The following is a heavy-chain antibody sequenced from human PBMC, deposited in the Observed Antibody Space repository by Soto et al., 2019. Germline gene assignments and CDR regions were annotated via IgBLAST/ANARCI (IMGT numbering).Heavy chain of an antibody. Sequence: PSETLSLTCTVSGGSISVYYWSWIRQPPGKGLGWIGNVYYSGGAKYNPSVKRRVSISVDTSKNQFSLNLSSVTAADTAVYYCTRDGDGRMTTNPYYYYGMDVWGPGITVTVSS. CDR2: VYYSGGA. CDR3: TRDGDGRMTTNPYYYYGMDV. CDR1: GGSISVYY. V-gene: IGHV4-59*01. D-gene: IGHD2-21*02. J-gene: IGHJ6*02.